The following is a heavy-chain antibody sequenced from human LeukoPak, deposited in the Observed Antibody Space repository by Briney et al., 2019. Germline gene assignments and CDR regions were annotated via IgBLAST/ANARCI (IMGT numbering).Heavy chain of an antibody. J-gene: IGHJ4*02. CDR1: GFTFDDYA. CDR3: AKVERYFDWLPVDY. V-gene: IGHV3-43*02. Sequence: PGGSLRLSCAASGFTFDDYAIHWVRQAPGKGLEWVSLISGDGGSTYYADSVKGRFTISRDNSKNSLYLQMNSLRTEDTALYYCAKVERYFDWLPVDYWGQGTLVTVSS. D-gene: IGHD3-9*01. CDR2: ISGDGGST.